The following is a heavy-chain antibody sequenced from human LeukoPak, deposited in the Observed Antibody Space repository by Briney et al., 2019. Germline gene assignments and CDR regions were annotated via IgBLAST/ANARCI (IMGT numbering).Heavy chain of an antibody. CDR1: GGSFSGYY. J-gene: IGHJ4*02. CDR2: INHSGST. Sequence: SETLSLTCAVYGGSFSGYYWSWIRQPPGKGLEWIGEINHSGSTNYNPSLKSRVTISVDTSKNQFSLKLSSVTAADTAVYYCARRGAILGYWGQGTLVTVSS. CDR3: ARRGAILGY. D-gene: IGHD3-10*01. V-gene: IGHV4-34*01.